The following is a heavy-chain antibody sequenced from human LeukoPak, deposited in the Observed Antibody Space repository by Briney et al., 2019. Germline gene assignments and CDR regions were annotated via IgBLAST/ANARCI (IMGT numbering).Heavy chain of an antibody. CDR3: TTDQTPGDYYYYYGMDV. Sequence: AGGSLRLSWAASGFTFSNAWMSWGRQAPGKVLEWVGRIKSKTDGGSTDYSAPVKGRFTISRDDSNNTLYLQMNSLKTDDTAVYYCTTDQTPGDYYYYYGMDVWGQATTVTVSS. CDR2: IKSKTDGGST. V-gene: IGHV3-15*01. J-gene: IGHJ6*02. CDR1: GFTFSNAW. D-gene: IGHD2-2*01.